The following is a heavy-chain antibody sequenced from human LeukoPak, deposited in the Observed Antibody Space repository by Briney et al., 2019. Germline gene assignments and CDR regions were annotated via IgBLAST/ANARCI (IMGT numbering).Heavy chain of an antibody. V-gene: IGHV3-23*01. D-gene: IGHD5-18*01. CDR2: ISGNGGST. CDR3: AKQSGYSYGSPGDY. Sequence: PGGSLRLSCAASGFTFSSYAMSWVRQAPGKGLEWVSAISGNGGSTYYADSVKGRFTISRDNSKNTLYLQMNSLRAEDTAVYYCAKQSGYSYGSPGDYWGQGTLVTVSS. J-gene: IGHJ4*02. CDR1: GFTFSSYA.